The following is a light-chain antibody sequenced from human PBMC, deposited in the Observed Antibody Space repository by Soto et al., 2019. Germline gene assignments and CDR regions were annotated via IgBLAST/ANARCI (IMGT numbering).Light chain of an antibody. J-gene: IGLJ1*01. CDR3: SSYTSSSTLVV. V-gene: IGLV2-14*01. CDR1: SSDVGGYNY. Sequence: QSVLTQPASVSGSPGQSITISCTGTSSDVGGYNYVSWYQQHPGKAPKRMISDVSNRPSGVSNRFSGSKSGNTASLTISGRQAEDEADYYCSSYTSSSTLVVFGTGTKLTVL. CDR2: DVS.